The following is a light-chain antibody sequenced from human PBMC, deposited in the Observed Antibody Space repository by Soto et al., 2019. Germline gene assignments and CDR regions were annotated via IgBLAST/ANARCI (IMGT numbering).Light chain of an antibody. CDR2: EGS. CDR3: CSYAGSSTFAPDV. Sequence: QSVLTQPASVSGSPGQSITISCTGTSSDVGSYNLVSWYQQHPGKAPKLMIYEGSKRPSGVSNRFSGSKSGNTASLTIAGLQAEDEADYYCCSYAGSSTFAPDVFGTGTKVTVL. V-gene: IGLV2-23*03. J-gene: IGLJ1*01. CDR1: SSDVGSYNL.